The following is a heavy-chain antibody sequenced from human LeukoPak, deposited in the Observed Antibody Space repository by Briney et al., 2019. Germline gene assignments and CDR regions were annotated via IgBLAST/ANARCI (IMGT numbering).Heavy chain of an antibody. V-gene: IGHV3-7*04. Sequence: SGGSLRLSCAASGFTFSSYWMSWVRQAPGKGLEGVANIKQDGSEKYYVDSVKGRFTISRDNAKNALYLQMNSLRAEDTAVYYCARGVVESSSWYFPHYYYYYMDVWGKGTTVTVSS. CDR1: GFTFSSYW. CDR3: ARGVVESSSWYFPHYYYYYMDV. J-gene: IGHJ6*03. D-gene: IGHD6-13*01. CDR2: IKQDGSEK.